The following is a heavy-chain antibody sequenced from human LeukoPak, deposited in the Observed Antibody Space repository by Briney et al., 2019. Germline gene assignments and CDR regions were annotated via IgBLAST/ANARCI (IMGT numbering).Heavy chain of an antibody. D-gene: IGHD3-10*01. V-gene: IGHV3-48*03. J-gene: IGHJ4*02. CDR1: GFTFSSYE. Sequence: GVLRLSCAASGFTFSSYEMNWVRQAPGKGLEWVSYISSSGSTIYYADSVKGRFTISRDNAKNSLYLQMNSLRAEDTAVYYCACHYYGSGSYFDYWGQGTLVTVSS. CDR2: ISSSGSTI. CDR3: ACHYYGSGSYFDY.